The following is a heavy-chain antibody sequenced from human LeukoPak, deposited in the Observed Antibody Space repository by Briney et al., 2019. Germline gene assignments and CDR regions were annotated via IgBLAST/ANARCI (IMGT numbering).Heavy chain of an antibody. CDR2: ISYDGINQ. Sequence: GGSLRLSCATSGFTFSSYAMHWVRQAPGKGPEWVALISYDGINQYYADSVKGRFIISRDNSKNTLYLQLNSLRLEDTAVYYCTLTTFGVVYYFDYWGQGTLVTVSS. V-gene: IGHV3-30*04. CDR3: TLTTFGVVYYFDY. CDR1: GFTFSSYA. J-gene: IGHJ4*02. D-gene: IGHD1/OR15-1a*01.